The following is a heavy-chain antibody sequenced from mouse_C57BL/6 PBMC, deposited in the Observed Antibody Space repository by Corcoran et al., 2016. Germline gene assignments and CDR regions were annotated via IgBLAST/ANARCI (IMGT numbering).Heavy chain of an antibody. CDR2: IFPGSGST. V-gene: IGHV1-75*01. CDR3: ARSGFITTVVAPSGFAY. J-gene: IGHJ3*01. D-gene: IGHD1-1*01. Sequence: QVQLQQSGPELVKPGASVKISCKASGYTFTDYYINWVKQRPGQGLEWIGWIFPGSGSTYYNEKFKGKATLTVDKSSSTAYMLLSSLTSEDSAVYFCARSGFITTVVAPSGFAYWGQGTLVTVSA. CDR1: GYTFTDYY.